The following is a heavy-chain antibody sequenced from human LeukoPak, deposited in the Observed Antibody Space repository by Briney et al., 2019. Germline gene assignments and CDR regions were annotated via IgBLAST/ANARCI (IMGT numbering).Heavy chain of an antibody. CDR2: IYTSGST. CDR3: ARLHCGGDCYSWYYYYMDV. Sequence: SETLSLTCTVSGGSISSYYWSWIRQPPGKGLEWIGCIYTSGSTNYNPSLKSRVTILVDTSKNQFSLKLSSVTAADTAVYYCARLHCGGDCYSWYYYYMDVWGKGTTVTVSS. J-gene: IGHJ6*03. V-gene: IGHV4-4*09. D-gene: IGHD2-21*02. CDR1: GGSISSYY.